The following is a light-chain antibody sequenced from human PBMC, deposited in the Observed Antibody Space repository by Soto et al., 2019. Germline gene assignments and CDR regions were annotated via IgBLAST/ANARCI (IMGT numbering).Light chain of an antibody. CDR2: EFS. CDR3: SSYTSSSIDYV. J-gene: IGLJ1*01. Sequence: QSALTQPASVSGSPGQSITISCTGTSSDVGGYNYVSWYQQHPGKAPKLMIYEFSNRPSGVSNRFSGSKYGNTASLTISGLQAEDEADYYCSSYTSSSIDYVFGTGTKLTVL. CDR1: SSDVGGYNY. V-gene: IGLV2-14*01.